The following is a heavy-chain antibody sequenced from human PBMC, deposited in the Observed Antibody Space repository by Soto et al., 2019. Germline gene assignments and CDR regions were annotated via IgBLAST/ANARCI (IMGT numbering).Heavy chain of an antibody. J-gene: IGHJ4*02. CDR2: ISSSSSYI. V-gene: IGHV3-21*01. D-gene: IGHD2-15*01. CDR1: GFTFSSYS. CDR3: ARDWVCGGSCYSSY. Sequence: EVQLVESGGGLVKPGGSLRLSCAASGFTFSSYSMNWVRQAPGKGLEWVSSISSSSSYIYYADSVKGRFTISRDNAKNSRDLQMNSLRAEDTAVYYCARDWVCGGSCYSSYWGQGTLVTVSS.